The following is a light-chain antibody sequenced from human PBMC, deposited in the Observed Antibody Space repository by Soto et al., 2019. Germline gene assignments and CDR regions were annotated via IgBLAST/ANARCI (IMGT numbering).Light chain of an antibody. CDR1: QSVSSNH. J-gene: IGKJ5*01. V-gene: IGKV3D-20*02. Sequence: IVLTQSPSTLSLSPGRRATLSCRASQSVSSNHLAWYQQKPGQAPRLLIYGGSSRATGIPVRFSGSGSETDFTLTITRLEPEDFAVYYCQQRSNWPPITFGQGTRLE. CDR3: QQRSNWPPIT. CDR2: GGS.